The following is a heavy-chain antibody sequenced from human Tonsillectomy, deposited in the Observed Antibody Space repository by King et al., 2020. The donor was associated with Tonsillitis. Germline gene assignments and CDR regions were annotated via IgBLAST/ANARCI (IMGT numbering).Heavy chain of an antibody. CDR3: ARVKWEQPAYSYYGMDV. CDR1: GFTFSSYG. CDR2: IWYDGSNK. J-gene: IGHJ6*02. V-gene: IGHV3-33*01. D-gene: IGHD1-26*01. Sequence: VQLVESGGGVVHPGRSLRLSCAASGFTFSSYGMHWVRQAPGKGLAWVAVIWYDGSNKYYADSVKGRFTISRDNSKNTLYLYMNSLRAEDTAVYYCARVKWEQPAYSYYGMDVWGQGTTVTVSS.